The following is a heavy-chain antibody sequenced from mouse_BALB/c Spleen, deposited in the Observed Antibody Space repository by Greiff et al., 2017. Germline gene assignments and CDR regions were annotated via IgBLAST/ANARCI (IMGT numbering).Heavy chain of an antibody. CDR2: INPYNDGT. V-gene: IGHV1-14*01. J-gene: IGHJ1*01. D-gene: IGHD2-14*01. CDR1: GYTFTSYV. CDR3: ARADRYDECFDV. Sequence: QLKESGPELVKPGASVKMSCKASGYTFTSYVMHWVKQKPGQGLEWIGYINPYNDGTKYNEKFKGKATLTSDKSSSTAYMELSSLTSEDSAVYYCARADRYDECFDVWGAGTTVTVSS.